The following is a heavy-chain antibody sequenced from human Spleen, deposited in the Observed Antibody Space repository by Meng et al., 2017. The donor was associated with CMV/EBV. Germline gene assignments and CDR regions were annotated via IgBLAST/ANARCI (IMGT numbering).Heavy chain of an antibody. D-gene: IGHD2-15*01. CDR3: ARDGGGYGIFDH. CDR2: ISGHTDVG. Sequence: SCKASNYPFTTYGMSWVRQAPGQGLEWMGWISGHTDVGNFAPTFQGRVTLTRETSTNTVYMELSRLTSDDTAIYYCARDGGGYGIFDHWGQGTLVTVSS. J-gene: IGHJ4*02. CDR1: NYPFTTYG. V-gene: IGHV1-18*01.